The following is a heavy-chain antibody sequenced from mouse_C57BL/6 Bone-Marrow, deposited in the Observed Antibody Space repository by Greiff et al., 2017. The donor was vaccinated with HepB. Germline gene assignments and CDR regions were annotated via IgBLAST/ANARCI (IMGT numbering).Heavy chain of an antibody. Sequence: EVQLVESGGDLVKPGGSLKLSCAASGFTFSSYGMSWVRQTPDKRLEWVATISSGGSYTYYPDSVKGRFTISRDNAKNTLYLQMSSLKSEETAMYYCVGDYSNYDYWGQGTTLTVSS. CDR1: GFTFSSYG. D-gene: IGHD2-5*01. J-gene: IGHJ2*01. CDR3: VGDYSNYDY. CDR2: ISSGGSYT. V-gene: IGHV5-6*01.